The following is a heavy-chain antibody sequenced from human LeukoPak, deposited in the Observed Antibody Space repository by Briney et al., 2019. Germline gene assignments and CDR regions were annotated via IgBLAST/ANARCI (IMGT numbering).Heavy chain of an antibody. CDR2: IYYSGNT. J-gene: IGHJ5*02. V-gene: IGHV4-39*01. Sequence: SETLSLTCTVSGGSISSSSYYWGWIRQPPGKGLEWIGSIYYSGNTYYNPYLQSRVTISVDTSKNQFSLKLSSVTAADTAVYYCARQASPGYCSGGSCYRKYNWFDPGGQGTLVTVSS. CDR3: ARQASPGYCSGGSCYRKYNWFDP. D-gene: IGHD2-15*01. CDR1: GGSISSSSYY.